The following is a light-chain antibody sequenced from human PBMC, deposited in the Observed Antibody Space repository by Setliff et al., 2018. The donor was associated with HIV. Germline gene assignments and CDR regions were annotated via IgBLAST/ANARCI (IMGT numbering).Light chain of an antibody. CDR3: SSYTSFTTLV. Sequence: QSVLTQPRSVSGSPGQTVTLSCTGSTSDVGGYNYVSWYQHYPGKAPKLMIYEVSKRPSGVSNRFSGSKSGNTASLTISGLQTEDEADYYCSSYTSFTTLVFGTGTKVTV. CDR2: EVS. J-gene: IGLJ1*01. V-gene: IGLV2-14*01. CDR1: TSDVGGYNY.